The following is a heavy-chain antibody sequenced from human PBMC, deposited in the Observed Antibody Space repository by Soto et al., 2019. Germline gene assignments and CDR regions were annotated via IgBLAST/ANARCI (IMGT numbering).Heavy chain of an antibody. Sequence: RGESLKISCQGSGYSFTTSWIGWVRQMPGKGLEWMGVIYPQDSDTRYSPSFQGQVTFSADTSLSTAYLQWNSLKASDTATYYCARQRAWNDAFDFWGQGTLVTVSS. D-gene: IGHD1-1*01. CDR1: GYSFTTSW. V-gene: IGHV5-51*01. CDR3: ARQRAWNDAFDF. J-gene: IGHJ4*02. CDR2: IYPQDSDT.